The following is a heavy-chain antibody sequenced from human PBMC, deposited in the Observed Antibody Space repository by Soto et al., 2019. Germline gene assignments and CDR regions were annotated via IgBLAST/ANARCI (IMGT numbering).Heavy chain of an antibody. Sequence: QVQLVQSGSEMKKPGASVKVSCKASGYTFINYGLSWVRQAPGQGLEWMGWISAYIGLKDYSPKFRDRLTMTTDTPTTTAYMELTSLRSDDTAIYYCARGRSEVKYDFWGQGTLVTVSS. J-gene: IGHJ4*03. V-gene: IGHV1-18*01. CDR2: ISAYIGLK. CDR1: GYTFINYG. CDR3: ARGRSEVKYDF. D-gene: IGHD2-21*01.